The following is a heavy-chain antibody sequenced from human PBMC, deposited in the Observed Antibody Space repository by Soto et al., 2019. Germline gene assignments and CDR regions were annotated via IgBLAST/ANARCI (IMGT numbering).Heavy chain of an antibody. CDR2: IYHSGST. CDR1: GGSISSSNW. D-gene: IGHD4-17*01. V-gene: IGHV4-4*02. J-gene: IGHJ4*02. Sequence: PSETLSLTCAVSGGSISSSNWWSWVRQPPGKGLEWIGEIYHSGSTNYNPSLKSRVTISVDKSKNQFSLKLSSVTAADTAVYYCAREVHDYGDYADYFDYWGQGTLVTVSS. CDR3: AREVHDYGDYADYFDY.